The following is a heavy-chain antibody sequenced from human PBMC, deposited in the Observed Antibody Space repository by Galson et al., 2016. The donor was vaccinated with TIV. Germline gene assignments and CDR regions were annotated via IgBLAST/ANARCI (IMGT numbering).Heavy chain of an antibody. D-gene: IGHD3-10*01. J-gene: IGHJ4*02. CDR1: GYTFTSYA. CDR3: ARDRTSYETNGWGH. Sequence: SVKVSCKASGYTFTSYAIDWVRQAPGQGLEWMGWISTDNGYTDYSQKLQGRVTITTDTSTSTAYLELRSLRSDDTAIYYCARDRTSYETNGWGHWGQGTLVIVSS. CDR2: ISTDNGYT. V-gene: IGHV1-18*01.